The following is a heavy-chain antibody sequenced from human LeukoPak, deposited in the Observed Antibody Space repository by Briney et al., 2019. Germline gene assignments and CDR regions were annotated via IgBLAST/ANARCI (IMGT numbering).Heavy chain of an antibody. CDR2: INYGGKT. J-gene: IGHJ4*02. Sequence: SETLSLTCTVSGGSISSSAYHWGWIRQPPGTGLGWIGTINYGGKTYYNLSLKSRVIIFLDTSKNPFSLKLSSVTAADTAVYYCARLWSTSCKGGSCPHQPNYWGQGTRVTVP. D-gene: IGHD2-15*01. CDR1: GGSISSSAYH. CDR3: ARLWSTSCKGGSCPHQPNY. V-gene: IGHV4-39*01.